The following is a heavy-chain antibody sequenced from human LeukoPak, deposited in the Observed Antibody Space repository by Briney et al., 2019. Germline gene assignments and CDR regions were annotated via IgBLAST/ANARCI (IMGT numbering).Heavy chain of an antibody. V-gene: IGHV5-10-1*01. Sequence: GESLRISCKGSGYGFTTFWISWVRQMPGKGLEWMGMIDPSASNTNYSASFQGHVTISADRSISTALLQWSSLKASDRAIYSCARHFYDTNPSDYWGQGTLVTVAS. J-gene: IGHJ4*02. CDR3: ARHFYDTNPSDY. D-gene: IGHD5/OR15-5a*01. CDR1: GYGFTTFW. CDR2: IDPSASNT.